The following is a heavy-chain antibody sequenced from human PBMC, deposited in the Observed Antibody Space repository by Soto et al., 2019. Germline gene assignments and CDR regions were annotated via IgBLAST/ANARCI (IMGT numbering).Heavy chain of an antibody. Sequence: GGSLRLSCAASGFTFSSFGMRWVRQAPGKGLEWVAVIWYDGSKKYYADSVKGRFTISRDNSKNTVNLQMNSLRVEDTAVYYCARYNSGHSDYWGQGTLVTVSS. CDR2: IWYDGSKK. D-gene: IGHD6-19*01. CDR3: ARYNSGHSDY. J-gene: IGHJ4*02. CDR1: GFTFSSFG. V-gene: IGHV3-33*01.